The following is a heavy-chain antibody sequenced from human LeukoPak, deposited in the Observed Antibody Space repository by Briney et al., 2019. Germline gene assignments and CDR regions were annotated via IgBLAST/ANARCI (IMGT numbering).Heavy chain of an antibody. V-gene: IGHV1-69*05. Sequence: ASVKVSCEASGGTFSSYAISWVRQAPGQGLEWMGGIIPIFGTANYAQRFQGRVTITTDESTSTAYMELSSLRSEDTAVCYCARVGVAGYFDYWGQGILVTVSS. CDR1: GGTFSSYA. J-gene: IGHJ4*02. CDR3: ARVGVAGYFDY. CDR2: IIPIFGTA. D-gene: IGHD3-3*01.